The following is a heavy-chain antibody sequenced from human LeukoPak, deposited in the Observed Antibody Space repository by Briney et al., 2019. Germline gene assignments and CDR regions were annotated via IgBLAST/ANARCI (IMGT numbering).Heavy chain of an antibody. V-gene: IGHV4-4*07. CDR2: ISASGST. D-gene: IGHD3-22*01. CDR3: AREMKSRSRIVVATTGVYFDY. J-gene: IGHJ4*02. Sequence: SETLSLTCTASGFTISTYYWSWIRQAPGKGLEWVGRISASGSTNYNPSLKRRVTMSLDTTNSQFSLKLSSATAADTAVYYCAREMKSRSRIVVATTGVYFDYWGQGILVTVSS. CDR1: GFTISTYY.